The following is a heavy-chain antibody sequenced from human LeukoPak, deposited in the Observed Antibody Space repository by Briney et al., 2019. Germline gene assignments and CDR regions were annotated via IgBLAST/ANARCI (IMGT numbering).Heavy chain of an antibody. CDR3: ARDGQGWLVVGYYFDY. D-gene: IGHD6-19*01. V-gene: IGHV3-48*01. CDR2: ISSSSSTI. CDR1: GFTFSSYS. Sequence: GGSLRLSCAASGFTFSSYSMNWVRQAPGKGLEWVSYISSSSSTIYYADSVKGRFTISRDNAKNSLYLQMNSLRAEDTAVYYCARDGQGWLVVGYYFDYWGQGTLVTVSS. J-gene: IGHJ4*02.